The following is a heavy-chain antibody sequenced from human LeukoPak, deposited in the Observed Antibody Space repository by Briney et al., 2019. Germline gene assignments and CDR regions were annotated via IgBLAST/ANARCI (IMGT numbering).Heavy chain of an antibody. J-gene: IGHJ3*02. D-gene: IGHD5-12*01. CDR3: AREQAGYDAFDI. Sequence: PGGSLRLSCAASGFTFSSYSMNWVRQAPGKGLEWVSYISSSGDTISYADSVKGRFTISRDNAKNSLYLQMNSLRAEDTAVYYCAREQAGYDAFDIWGQGTMVTVSS. CDR1: GFTFSSYS. CDR2: ISSSGDTI. V-gene: IGHV3-48*04.